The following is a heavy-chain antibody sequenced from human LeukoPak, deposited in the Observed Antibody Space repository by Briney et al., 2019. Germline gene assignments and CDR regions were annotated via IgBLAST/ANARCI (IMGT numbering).Heavy chain of an antibody. Sequence: GSLRLSCAASGFTFSSYSMNWVRKAPGKGLEWVSSISSSSSYIYYADSVKGRFTISRDNAKNSLYLQMNSLRAEDTAVYYCAREGIVAVDAFDIWGQGTMVTVSS. J-gene: IGHJ3*02. CDR2: ISSSSSYI. V-gene: IGHV3-21*01. D-gene: IGHD6-13*01. CDR1: GFTFSSYS. CDR3: AREGIVAVDAFDI.